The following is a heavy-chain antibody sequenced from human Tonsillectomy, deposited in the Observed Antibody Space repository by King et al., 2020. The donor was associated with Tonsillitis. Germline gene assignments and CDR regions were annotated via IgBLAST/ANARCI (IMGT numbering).Heavy chain of an antibody. CDR3: ARADAPFIVVVAAHPN. D-gene: IGHD2-15*01. V-gene: IGHV1-69*01. CDR2: IIPIFGTA. CDR1: GGTFSSYA. Sequence: QLVQSGAEVKKPGSSVKVSCKASGGTFSSYATSWVRQAPGQGLEWMGGIIPIFGTAHYAQKFQGRVTITADESTSTAYMELSSLRSEDTAVYYCARADAPFIVVVAAHPNWGQGTLVTVSS. J-gene: IGHJ4*02.